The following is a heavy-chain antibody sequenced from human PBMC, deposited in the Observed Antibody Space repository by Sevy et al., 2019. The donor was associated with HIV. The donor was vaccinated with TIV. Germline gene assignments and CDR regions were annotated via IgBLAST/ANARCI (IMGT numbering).Heavy chain of an antibody. CDR3: ARDRGVGTSSYGMDV. Sequence: PGGSLRLSCAASGFTFSSYSLSSYSMNWVRQAPGKGLEWVSSISSGSSYIFYADSVKGRFTISRDNAKNSLYLQMNSLRAEDTAVYYCARDRGVGTSSYGMDVWGQGTTVTVSS. V-gene: IGHV3-21*01. CDR1: GFTFSSYSLSSYS. CDR2: ISSGSSYI. J-gene: IGHJ6*02. D-gene: IGHD1-26*01.